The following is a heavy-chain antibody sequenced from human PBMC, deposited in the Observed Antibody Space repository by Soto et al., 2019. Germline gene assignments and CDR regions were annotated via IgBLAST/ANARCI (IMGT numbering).Heavy chain of an antibody. CDR3: LRDRVGMGATSDY. D-gene: IGHD1-26*01. V-gene: IGHV1-69*12. J-gene: IGHJ4*02. CDR1: GGTFSSYT. CDR2: IIPMFGTT. Sequence: QVQLVQSGAEVKKPGSSVKVSCKASGGTFSSYTLNWVRQAPGPGLEWMGGIIPMFGTTDYAEKFQGRVPISADESTSTAYMELTVLRSEYAAFYYCLRDRVGMGATSDYSGQGTLVTVSS.